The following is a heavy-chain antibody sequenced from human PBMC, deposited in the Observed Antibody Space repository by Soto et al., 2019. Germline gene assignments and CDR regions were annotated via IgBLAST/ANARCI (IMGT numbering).Heavy chain of an antibody. J-gene: IGHJ4*02. V-gene: IGHV3-7*05. CDR3: ARHRALGVSKYFDL. CDR1: EFSFSSYW. CDR2: IQQHGREE. D-gene: IGHD2-8*01. Sequence: EVQLVESGGGLVQPGGALRVSCAASEFSFSSYWMSWVRQAPGRGLEWVANIQQHGREEYYVESVKGRFTISRDNAKNSLYLQMNSLRAEDTAVYYCARHRALGVSKYFDLWGQGALVTVSS.